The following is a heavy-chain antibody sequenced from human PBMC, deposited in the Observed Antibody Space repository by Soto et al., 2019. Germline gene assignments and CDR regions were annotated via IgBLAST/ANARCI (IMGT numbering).Heavy chain of an antibody. Sequence: QLQLQESGSGLVKPSQTLSLTCAVSGCSISSGGYSWSWIRQPPGKGLECIGYIPHSGSTYYNPSRKSRVTISLDRSKNQFSLKLSSVTAAATAVYYCARGAAMVDYWGQGTLVTVSS. CDR1: GCSISSGGYS. CDR2: IPHSGST. D-gene: IGHD5-18*01. CDR3: ARGAAMVDY. V-gene: IGHV4-30-2*01. J-gene: IGHJ4*02.